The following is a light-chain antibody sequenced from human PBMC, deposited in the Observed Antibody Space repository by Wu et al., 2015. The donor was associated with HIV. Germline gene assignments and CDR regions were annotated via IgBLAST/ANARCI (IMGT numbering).Light chain of an antibody. V-gene: IGKV3D-20*02. J-gene: IGKJ2*01. CDR1: QSVNSNY. Sequence: EIVLTQSPATLSLSPGERATLSCGASQSVNSNYLAWYQQKLGLAPRLLIYAASSRATGVPARFSGSGSGTDFTLTISSLEPEDFAVYYCQQRSNWPPSTTFGQGTKLEIK. CDR3: QQRSNWPPSTT. CDR2: AAS.